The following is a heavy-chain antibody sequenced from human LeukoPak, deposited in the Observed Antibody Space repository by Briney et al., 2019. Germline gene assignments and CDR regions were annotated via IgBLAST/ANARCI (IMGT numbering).Heavy chain of an antibody. Sequence: SETLSLTCTVSGGSISSSRYYWGWIRQPPGKGLEWIGSIYYSGTTYYNPSLKSRVTISVDTSKNQFSLKLSSVTAADTAVYYCARHAVAAYYYMDVWGKGTTVTISS. CDR2: IYYSGTT. CDR3: ARHAVAAYYYMDV. J-gene: IGHJ6*03. V-gene: IGHV4-39*01. CDR1: GGSISSSRYY. D-gene: IGHD6-19*01.